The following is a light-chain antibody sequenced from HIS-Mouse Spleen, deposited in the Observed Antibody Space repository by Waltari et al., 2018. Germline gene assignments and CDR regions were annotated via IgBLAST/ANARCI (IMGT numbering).Light chain of an antibody. J-gene: IGLJ3*02. CDR3: NSRDSSGNHLV. V-gene: IGLV3-19*01. CDR1: SLRSYY. CDR2: GKN. Sequence: SSELTQDPAVSVALGQTVRITCQGDSLRSYYASWYQQMPGQAPVLVIYGKNNRPSGIPERFSGSSSGNTASLTITGAQAEDEADYYCNSRDSSGNHLVFGGGTKLTVL.